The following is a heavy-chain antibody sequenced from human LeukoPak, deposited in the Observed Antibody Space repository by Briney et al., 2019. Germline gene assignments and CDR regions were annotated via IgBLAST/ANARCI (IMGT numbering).Heavy chain of an antibody. V-gene: IGHV4-59*01. J-gene: IGHJ3*02. CDR2: IYYSGST. Sequence: SETLSLTCTVSGGSTSSYYWSWIRQPPGKGLEWIGYIYYSGSTNYNPSLKSRVTISVDTSKNQFSLKLSSVTAADTAVYYCAREQYYYDSSGPGGAFDIWGQGTMVTVSS. CDR3: AREQYYYDSSGPGGAFDI. CDR1: GGSTSSYY. D-gene: IGHD3-22*01.